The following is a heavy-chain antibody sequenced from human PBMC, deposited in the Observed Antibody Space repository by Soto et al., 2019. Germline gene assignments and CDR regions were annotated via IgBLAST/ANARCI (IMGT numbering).Heavy chain of an antibody. D-gene: IGHD3-22*01. CDR2: ISWNSGGI. J-gene: IGHJ6*02. V-gene: IGHV3-9*01. CDR1: GFTFDDYA. CDR3: AKAYDSSGYYNYYYGMDV. Sequence: GGSLRLSCAASGFTFDDYAMHWVRQAPGKGLEWVSGISWNSGGIGYADSVKGRFTISRDNAKNSLYLQMNSLRAEDTALYYCAKAYDSSGYYNYYYGMDVWGQGTTVTVSS.